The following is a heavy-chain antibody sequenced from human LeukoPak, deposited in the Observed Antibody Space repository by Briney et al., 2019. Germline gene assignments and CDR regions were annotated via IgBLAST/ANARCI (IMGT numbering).Heavy chain of an antibody. D-gene: IGHD3/OR15-3a*01. CDR3: ARDRLDLSSPGYYYYGMDV. J-gene: IGHJ6*02. Sequence: GASVKVSCKASGYIFTGHYLQWVRQAPGQGLERMGWINPNSGATQYAQRFQGRVTMTRETSISTAYMELRSLRSDDTSVYYCARDRLDLSSPGYYYYGMDVWGQGTTVTVS. V-gene: IGHV1-2*02. CDR1: GYIFTGHY. CDR2: INPNSGAT.